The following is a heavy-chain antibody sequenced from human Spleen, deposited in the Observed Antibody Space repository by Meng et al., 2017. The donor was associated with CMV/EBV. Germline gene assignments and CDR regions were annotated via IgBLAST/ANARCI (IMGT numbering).Heavy chain of an antibody. D-gene: IGHD2-2*01. Sequence: SVKVSCKASGYTFTSYGISWVRQAPGQGLEWMGWISAYNGNTNYAQKLQGRVTMTTDTSTSTAYMELRSLRSDDTAVYYCARDSGGYCSSTSCLYWGWFDPWGQGTLVTVSS. CDR2: ISAYNGNT. CDR3: ARDSGGYCSSTSCLYWGWFDP. J-gene: IGHJ5*02. V-gene: IGHV1-18*01. CDR1: GYTFTSYG.